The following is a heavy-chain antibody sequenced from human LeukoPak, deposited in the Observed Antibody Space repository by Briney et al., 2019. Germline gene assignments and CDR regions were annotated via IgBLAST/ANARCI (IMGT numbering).Heavy chain of an antibody. CDR1: GYTLTELS. CDR3: AREGINRVRGVPFDI. D-gene: IGHD3-10*01. Sequence: ASVKVSCKVSGYTLTELSMHWVRQAPGKGLEWMGRFDPEDGETIYAQKFQGRVTMTRDTPIRAAYMDLSSLISEDTAVYYCAREGINRVRGVPFDIWGQGTMVTVSS. J-gene: IGHJ3*02. CDR2: FDPEDGET. V-gene: IGHV1-24*01.